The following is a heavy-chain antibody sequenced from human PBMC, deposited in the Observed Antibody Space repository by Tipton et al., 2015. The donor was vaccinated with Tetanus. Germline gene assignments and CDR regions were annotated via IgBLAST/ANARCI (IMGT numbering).Heavy chain of an antibody. V-gene: IGHV4-39*01. CDR2: IHPSGSA. CDR3: ARQLWGYWFDP. J-gene: IGHJ5*02. CDR1: GGSISSGVYY. D-gene: IGHD7-27*01. Sequence: TLSLTCTVSGGSISSGVYYWGWLRQDPGKGLEWIGEIHPSGSANSNPSLNSRVTISVDTSKNQFSLRLTSVTAADTAVYYCARQLWGYWFDPWGQGTRVTVSS.